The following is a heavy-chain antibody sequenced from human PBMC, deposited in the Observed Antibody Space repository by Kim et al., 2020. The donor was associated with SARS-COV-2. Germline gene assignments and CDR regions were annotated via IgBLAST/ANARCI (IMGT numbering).Heavy chain of an antibody. D-gene: IGHD6-13*01. Sequence: QKFRGRDTMTRDTSPNTVYMELSSLGTEDTAVYYCARDIKERGSSYGIDYWGQGTLVTVSS. CDR3: ARDIKERGSSYGIDY. V-gene: IGHV1-46*01. J-gene: IGHJ4*02.